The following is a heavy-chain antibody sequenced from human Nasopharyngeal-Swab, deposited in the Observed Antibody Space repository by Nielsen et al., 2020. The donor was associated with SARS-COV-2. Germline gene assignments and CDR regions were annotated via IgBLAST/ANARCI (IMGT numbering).Heavy chain of an antibody. CDR2: IIPILGIA. CDR1: GGTFSSYA. D-gene: IGHD3-22*01. CDR3: ARVQYYYDSSGYHMDV. V-gene: IGHV1-69*04. J-gene: IGHJ6*02. Sequence: SVKVSCKASGGTFSSYAISWVRQAPGQGLEWMGRIIPILGIANYAQKFQGRVTITADKSTSTAYMELSSLRSEDTAVYYCARVQYYYDSSGYHMDVWGQGTTVTVSS.